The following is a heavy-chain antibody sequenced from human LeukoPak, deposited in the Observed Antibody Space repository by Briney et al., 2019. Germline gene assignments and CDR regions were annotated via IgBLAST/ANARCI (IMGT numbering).Heavy chain of an antibody. V-gene: IGHV4-59*01. D-gene: IGHD6-19*01. J-gene: IGHJ5*02. CDR3: ARSIAVASFWFDP. Sequence: PSETLSLTCTVSGVSISSYYLSWIRQPPGKGLEWIGYIYYSGSTNYNPSLKSRVTISVDTSKNQLSLKLSSVTGADTAVYYCARSIAVASFWFDPWGQGTLVTVSS. CDR1: GVSISSYY. CDR2: IYYSGST.